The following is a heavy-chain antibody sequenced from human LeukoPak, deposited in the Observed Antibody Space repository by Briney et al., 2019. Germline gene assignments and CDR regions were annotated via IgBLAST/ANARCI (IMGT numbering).Heavy chain of an antibody. J-gene: IGHJ4*02. CDR1: GFTFSSYA. CDR2: ISGSGGST. D-gene: IGHD3-22*01. Sequence: GGSLRLSCTASGFTFSSYAMSWVRQAPGKGLEWISAISGSGGSTYYADSVKGRFTISRDNSKSTLYLQMNSLRAEDTAVYYCAKDLISYYYDSSGYYPTFDYWGQGTLVTVSS. CDR3: AKDLISYYYDSSGYYPTFDY. V-gene: IGHV3-23*01.